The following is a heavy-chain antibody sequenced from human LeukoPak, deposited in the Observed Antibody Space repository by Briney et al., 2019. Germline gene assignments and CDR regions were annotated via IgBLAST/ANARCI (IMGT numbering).Heavy chain of an antibody. CDR1: GFAFSTYW. D-gene: IGHD1-26*01. CDR2: IKSKTDGGTS. CDR3: ATDPGEWEPI. V-gene: IGHV3-15*01. Sequence: GGSLRLSCAASGFAFSTYWMNWVRQAPGKGLDWVGRIKSKTDGGTSDYAAPVQGRFTISRDDSKNTLYLQMNSLKIEDTAVYYCATDPGEWEPIWGQGTMVTVSS. J-gene: IGHJ3*02.